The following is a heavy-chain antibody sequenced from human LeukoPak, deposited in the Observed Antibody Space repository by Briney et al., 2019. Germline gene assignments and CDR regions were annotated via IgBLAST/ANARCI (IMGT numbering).Heavy chain of an antibody. J-gene: IGHJ5*02. Sequence: SETLSLTCTVSGYSITKNYYWGWIRQPPGKGLEWIGSIYHSGSTYYNPPLESRVTISVDTSENQFSLKLSSVTAADTAVYYCVRVGAYYDILTGYYMTPWFDPWGQGTLVTVSS. V-gene: IGHV4-38-2*02. CDR3: VRVGAYYDILTGYYMTPWFDP. D-gene: IGHD3-9*01. CDR1: GYSITKNYY. CDR2: IYHSGST.